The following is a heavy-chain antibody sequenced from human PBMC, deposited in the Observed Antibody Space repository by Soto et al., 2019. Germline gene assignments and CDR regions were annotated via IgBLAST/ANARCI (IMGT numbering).Heavy chain of an antibody. Sequence: ASETLSLTCSVSGGSISNSYYYWGWIRQTPCKGLEWIADFYYGGSPYYNPSLESRVTISADASRNHFSLRLNSVTVTDSGVYYCVRRSDPYVDYFDYWGRGXLVTVYS. CDR2: FYYGGSP. CDR3: VRRSDPYVDYFDY. J-gene: IGHJ4*02. CDR1: GGSISNSYYY. D-gene: IGHD3-16*01. V-gene: IGHV4-39*02.